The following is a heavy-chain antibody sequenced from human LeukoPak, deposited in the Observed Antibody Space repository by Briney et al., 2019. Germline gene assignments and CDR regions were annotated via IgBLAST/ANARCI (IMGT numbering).Heavy chain of an antibody. Sequence: PSETLSLACTFSGDSFSSYYWAWIRQPPEMGLEWIGHIVYSGTTNYNPSLKSRVTMSVDTSKNQFSLKLSSVTAADTAVYYCARDSGSYGIADYWGQGTLVTVSS. CDR1: GDSFSSYY. V-gene: IGHV4-59*12. D-gene: IGHD1-26*01. CDR3: ARDSGSYGIADY. CDR2: IVYSGTT. J-gene: IGHJ4*02.